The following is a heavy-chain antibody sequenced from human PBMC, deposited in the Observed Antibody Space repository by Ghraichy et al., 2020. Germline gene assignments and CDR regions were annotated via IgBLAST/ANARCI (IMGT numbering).Heavy chain of an antibody. J-gene: IGHJ4*02. CDR3: ARGDPGAD. CDR2: IILVLGKP. D-gene: IGHD3-10*01. CDR1: GGTFSSYG. Sequence: SVKVSCKASGGTFSSYGITWVRQAPGQGLEWMGRIILVLGKPDYARKFQGRVTITADTSTSTAYLELSSLRYDDTAVYYCARGDPGADWGQGTLVTVSS. V-gene: IGHV1-69*04.